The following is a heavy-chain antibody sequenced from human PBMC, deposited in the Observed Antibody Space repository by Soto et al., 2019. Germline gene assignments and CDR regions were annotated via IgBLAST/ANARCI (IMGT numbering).Heavy chain of an antibody. J-gene: IGHJ6*02. CDR3: ARDYSSSGGMDV. D-gene: IGHD6-6*01. CDR2: ISSSSSYI. CDR1: GFTFSSYS. Sequence: PGGSLRLSCAASGFTFSSYSVNWVRQAPGKGLEWVSSISSSSSYIYYADSVKGRFTISRDNAKNSLYLQMNSLRAEDTAVYYCARDYSSSGGMDVWGQGTTVTVSS. V-gene: IGHV3-21*01.